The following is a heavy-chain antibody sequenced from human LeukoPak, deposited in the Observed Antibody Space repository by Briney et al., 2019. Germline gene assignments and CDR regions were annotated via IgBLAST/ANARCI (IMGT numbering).Heavy chain of an antibody. J-gene: IGHJ4*02. D-gene: IGHD3-22*01. CDR1: GDSIIGSY. V-gene: IGHV4-59*01. Sequence: PSETLSPTCAVSGDSIIGSYWSWIRQAPGKGLEWIGYIYYSVDTDYNPSLKSRVTISVGMSKKQISLRLTSVTAADTAVYYCARRRYYDSSGYNPTYYFDYWGQGILVTVSS. CDR2: IYYSVDT. CDR3: ARRRYYDSSGYNPTYYFDY.